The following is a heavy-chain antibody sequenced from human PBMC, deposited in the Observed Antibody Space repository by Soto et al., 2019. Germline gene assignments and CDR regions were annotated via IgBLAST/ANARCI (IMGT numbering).Heavy chain of an antibody. D-gene: IGHD3-9*01. CDR1: GYTLTSYY. CDR3: ASSDWSGGYYYYGMDV. CDR2: INPSDGST. Sequence: GASVKVSCKASGYTLTSYYMHWVRQAPGQGLEWMGLINPSDGSTSYAHKFQGRVTVTRDTSTSTVYMELSSLRSEDAAVYYCASSDWSGGYYYYGMDVWGQGTTVTVSS. J-gene: IGHJ6*02. V-gene: IGHV1-46*01.